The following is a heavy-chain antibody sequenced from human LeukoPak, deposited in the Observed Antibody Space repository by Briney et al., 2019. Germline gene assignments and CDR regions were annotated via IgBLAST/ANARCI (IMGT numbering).Heavy chain of an antibody. D-gene: IGHD5-18*01. J-gene: IGHJ3*02. V-gene: IGHV3-53*01. CDR3: ATSWILMVTGAFDI. Sequence: GGSLRLSCAASGFSVSSKYMIWVRQAPGMGLEWVSVLYSGGSTYYADSVKGRFTISRDNSKNTLYLQMNSLRAEDMAVYYCATSWILMVTGAFDIWGQGTMVTVSS. CDR2: LYSGGST. CDR1: GFSVSSKY.